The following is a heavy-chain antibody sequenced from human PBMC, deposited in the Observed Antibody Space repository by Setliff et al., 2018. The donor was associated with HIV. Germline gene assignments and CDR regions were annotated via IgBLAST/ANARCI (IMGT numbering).Heavy chain of an antibody. CDR3: AIGDEYPGVFQS. CDR2: IYTSGTT. J-gene: IGHJ5*02. Sequence: PSETLSLTCAVSSASISNYHWSWIRQTPGKGLEWIGPIYTSGTTNYNPSLEGRITTSVDLSKNHFSLNLHSVTAADTAVYYCAIGDEYPGVFQSWGQGKVVTVSS. D-gene: IGHD2-2*01. V-gene: IGHV4-4*09. CDR1: SASISNYH.